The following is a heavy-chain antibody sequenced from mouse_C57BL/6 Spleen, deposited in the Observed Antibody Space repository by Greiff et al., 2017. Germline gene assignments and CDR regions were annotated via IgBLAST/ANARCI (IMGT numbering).Heavy chain of an antibody. J-gene: IGHJ3*01. Sequence: VQLQQSGAELVKPGASVKISCKASGYAFSSYWMDWVKQRPGKGLEWIGQIYPGDGDTNYNGKFKGKATLTADKSSSTAYMQLSSLTSEDSAVYFCAREDYYGSSYPLLAYWGQGTLVTVSA. V-gene: IGHV1-80*01. CDR2: IYPGDGDT. CDR1: GYAFSSYW. D-gene: IGHD1-1*01. CDR3: AREDYYGSSYPLLAY.